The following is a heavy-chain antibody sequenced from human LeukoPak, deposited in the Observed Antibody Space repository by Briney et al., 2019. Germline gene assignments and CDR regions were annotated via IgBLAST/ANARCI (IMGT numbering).Heavy chain of an antibody. CDR1: GFILSSYG. CDR2: ISGSGDST. Sequence: PGGSLRLSCAASGFILSSYGMHWVRQAPGKGLEWVSAISGSGDSTYYADSVKGRFTISRDNSKNTLYLQMNSLRAEDTAVYYCAKDILPLQLWPTMGDYWGQGTLVTVSS. CDR3: AKDILPLQLWPTMGDY. J-gene: IGHJ4*02. V-gene: IGHV3-23*01. D-gene: IGHD5-18*01.